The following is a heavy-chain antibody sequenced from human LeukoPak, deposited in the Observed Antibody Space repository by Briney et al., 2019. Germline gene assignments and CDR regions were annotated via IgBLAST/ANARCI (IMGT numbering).Heavy chain of an antibody. Sequence: GGSLRLSCAASGFTFSSYSMNWVRQAPGKGLEWVSYISSSSSTIYYADSVKGRFTVSRDNAKNSLYLQMNSLRAEDTAVYYCARDLIEEWLSAQRHYYYYYMDVWGKGTTVTVSS. CDR2: ISSSSSTI. J-gene: IGHJ6*03. V-gene: IGHV3-48*01. CDR1: GFTFSSYS. CDR3: ARDLIEEWLSAQRHYYYYYMDV. D-gene: IGHD3-3*01.